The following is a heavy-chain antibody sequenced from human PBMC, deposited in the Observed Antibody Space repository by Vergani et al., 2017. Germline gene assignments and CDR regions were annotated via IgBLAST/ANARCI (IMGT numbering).Heavy chain of an antibody. Sequence: QVQLQESGPGLVKPSETLSLTCTVSGGSISSYYWSWIRQPPGKGLEWIGYIYYSGSTNYNPSLKSRVTISVDTSKNQFSLKLSSVTAADTAVYYCARVYSSTADYWGQGTLVTVSS. CDR2: IYYSGST. CDR1: GGSISSYY. V-gene: IGHV4-59*08. J-gene: IGHJ4*02. CDR3: ARVYSSTADY. D-gene: IGHD6-19*01.